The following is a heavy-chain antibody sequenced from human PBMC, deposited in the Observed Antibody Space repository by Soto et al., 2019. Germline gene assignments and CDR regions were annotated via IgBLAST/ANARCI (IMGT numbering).Heavy chain of an antibody. CDR2: IYYSGST. D-gene: IGHD3-3*01. V-gene: IGHV4-59*08. Sequence: SETLSLTCTVSGGSISSYYWSWIRQPPGKGLEWIGYIYYSGSTNYNPSLKSRVTISVDTSKNQFSLKLSSVTAADTAVYYCARLPSLIDDFWSGYSPKTYYMDVWGKGTTVTVSS. J-gene: IGHJ6*03. CDR1: GGSISSYY. CDR3: ARLPSLIDDFWSGYSPKTYYMDV.